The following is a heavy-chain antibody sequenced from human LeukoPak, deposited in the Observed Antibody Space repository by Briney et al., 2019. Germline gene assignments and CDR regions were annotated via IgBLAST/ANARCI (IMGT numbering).Heavy chain of an antibody. CDR1: GGSISSSSYY. CDR2: IYHSGST. J-gene: IGHJ4*02. D-gene: IGHD3-3*01. Sequence: SETLSLTCTVSGGSISSSSYYWGWIRQPPGKGLEWIGSIYHSGSTYYNPSLKSRVTISVDTSKNQFSLKLSSVTAADTAVYYCARLRRYYDFWSGYSAHFDYWGQGTLVTVSS. CDR3: ARLRRYYDFWSGYSAHFDY. V-gene: IGHV4-39*07.